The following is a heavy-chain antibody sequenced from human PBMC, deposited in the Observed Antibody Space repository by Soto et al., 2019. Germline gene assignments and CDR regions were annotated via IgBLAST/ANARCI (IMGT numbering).Heavy chain of an antibody. CDR3: ASDRVYGSGSNDY. CDR2: IKTDGSST. Sequence: EVQLVESGGGLVQPGGSLRLSCSASGFTFSSHWMHWVRQAPGKGLVWVSRIKTDGSSTNYADSVTGRFTIARDNAKNTLYLQMNSLRVEDTAVYYCASDRVYGSGSNDYWGQGTLVTVSS. CDR1: GFTFSSHW. D-gene: IGHD3-10*01. J-gene: IGHJ4*02. V-gene: IGHV3-74*01.